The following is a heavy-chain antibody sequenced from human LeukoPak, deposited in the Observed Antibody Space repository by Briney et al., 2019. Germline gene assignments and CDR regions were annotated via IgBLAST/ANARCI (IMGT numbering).Heavy chain of an antibody. V-gene: IGHV4-34*01. D-gene: IGHD3-10*01. CDR2: INHSGST. CDR3: ARSVRFGELFRYYYYGMDV. J-gene: IGHJ6*02. CDR1: GGSFSGYY. Sequence: SETLSLTCAVYGGSFSGYYWSWIRQPPGKGLEWIGEINHSGSTSYNPSLKSRVTISVDTSKNQFSLKLSSVTAADTAVYYCARSVRFGELFRYYYYGMDVWGQGTTVTVSS.